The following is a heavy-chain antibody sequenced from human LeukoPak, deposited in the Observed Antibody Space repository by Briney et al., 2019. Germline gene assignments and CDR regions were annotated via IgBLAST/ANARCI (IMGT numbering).Heavy chain of an antibody. D-gene: IGHD6-19*01. Sequence: GGSLRLSCAASGFTFSSYVITWVRQAPGKGLEWVSTISATGGSTYYADSVKGRFTISRDNSKDTLYLQMNSLRAEDTAVYYCAKGGYSSGWRNYFDYWGQGTLVTVSS. CDR1: GFTFSSYV. CDR3: AKGGYSSGWRNYFDY. V-gene: IGHV3-23*01. J-gene: IGHJ4*02. CDR2: ISATGGST.